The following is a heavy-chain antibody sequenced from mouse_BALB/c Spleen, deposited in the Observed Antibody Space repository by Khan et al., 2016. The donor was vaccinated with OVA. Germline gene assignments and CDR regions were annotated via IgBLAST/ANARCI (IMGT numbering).Heavy chain of an antibody. D-gene: IGHD4-1*01. V-gene: IGHV5-6*01. Sequence: EVELVESGGDLVKPGGSLKLSCAASGFTFSSYSISWVRQTPDKRLEWVATISSGGDYTYYPDSVKGRFTISRDNARNTLYLQMSSLKSEDTAMYYCASHLTGSFAYWGQGTLVTVSA. J-gene: IGHJ3*01. CDR1: GFTFSSYS. CDR3: ASHLTGSFAY. CDR2: ISSGGDYT.